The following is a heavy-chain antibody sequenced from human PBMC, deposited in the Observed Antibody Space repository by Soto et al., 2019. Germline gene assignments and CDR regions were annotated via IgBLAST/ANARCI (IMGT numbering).Heavy chain of an antibody. CDR3: AKAFGYSSSWYARNWFDP. V-gene: IGHV3-23*01. CDR1: GFTFSSDA. CDR2: ISGSGGST. D-gene: IGHD6-13*01. Sequence: GGSLRLSCAASGFTFSSDAMTWVRQAPGKGLEWVSAISGSGGSTNYADSVKGRFTISRDNSKNTLYLQMHSLRDEDTAVYYCAKAFGYSSSWYARNWFDPWGQGTLVTVSS. J-gene: IGHJ5*02.